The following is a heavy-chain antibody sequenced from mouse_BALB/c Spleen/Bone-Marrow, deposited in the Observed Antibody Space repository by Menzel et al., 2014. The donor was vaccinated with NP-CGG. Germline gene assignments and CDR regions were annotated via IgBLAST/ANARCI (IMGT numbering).Heavy chain of an antibody. CDR1: GYTFTSYT. D-gene: IGHD1-2*01. Sequence: QVQLKESGAGLARPGASLKMSCRTSGYTFTSYTVHWIKQRPGQGLEWIGYINPSSNYTNYNQKFKDKATLTADKSSDTAYMQLSSLTSEDSAVYYCARSMIIYLAMDYWGQGTSVTVSS. V-gene: IGHV1-4*01. J-gene: IGHJ4*01. CDR2: INPSSNYT. CDR3: ARSMIIYLAMDY.